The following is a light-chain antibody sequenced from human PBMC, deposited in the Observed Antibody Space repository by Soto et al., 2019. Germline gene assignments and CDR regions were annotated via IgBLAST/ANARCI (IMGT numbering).Light chain of an antibody. V-gene: IGLV2-23*02. CDR3: CSYAGSSTFYV. J-gene: IGLJ1*01. Sequence: QSVLTQPASVSGSPGQSITISCTGTSSDVGSYNLVSWYQQHPGKAPKLMIYEVSKWPLGVSNRFSGSKSGNTASLTIFGLQAEDEADYYCCSYAGSSTFYVFGTGTKVTVL. CDR2: EVS. CDR1: SSDVGSYNL.